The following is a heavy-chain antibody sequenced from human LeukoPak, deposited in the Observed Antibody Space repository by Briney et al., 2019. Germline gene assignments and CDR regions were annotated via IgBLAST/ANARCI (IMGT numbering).Heavy chain of an antibody. V-gene: IGHV3-48*03. CDR1: GFTFSSYE. CDR3: AELGITMIGGV. D-gene: IGHD3-10*02. Sequence: RTGRSLRLSCAASGFTFSSYEMNWVRQAPGKGLEWVSYISSSGSTIYYADSVKGRFTISRDNAENSLYLQMNSLRAEDTAVYYCAELGITMIGGVWGKGTTVTISS. CDR2: ISSSGSTI. J-gene: IGHJ6*04.